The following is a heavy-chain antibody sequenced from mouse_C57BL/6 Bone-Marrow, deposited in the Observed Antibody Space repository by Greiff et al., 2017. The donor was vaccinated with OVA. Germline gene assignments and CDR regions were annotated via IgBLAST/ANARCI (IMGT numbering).Heavy chain of an antibody. V-gene: IGHV1-42*01. CDR1: GYSFTGYY. CDR2: INPSTGGT. J-gene: IGHJ2*01. Sequence: VQLKESGPELVKPGASVKISCKASGYSFTGYYMNWVKQSPEKSLEWIGEINPSTGGTTYNQKFKAKATLTVDKSSSTAYMQLKSLTSEDSAVYYCARDYWGQGTTLTVSS. CDR3: ARDY.